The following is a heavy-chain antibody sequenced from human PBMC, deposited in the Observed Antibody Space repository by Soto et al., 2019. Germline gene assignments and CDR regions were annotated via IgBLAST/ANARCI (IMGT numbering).Heavy chain of an antibody. CDR1: GYTFISYG. V-gene: IGHV1-18*01. CDR2: ISPYNGKT. CDR3: ARAEYDTSWVGILHTGLHRVEIDF. Sequence: QIKLVQSGAEVKKAGASVKVSCKASGYTFISYGIAWVRQAPGQGLEWMGWISPYNGKTYYAQKFQDRVALTTDTSTSTAYMDVRSLRSDETALYSCARAEYDTSWVGILHTGLHRVEIDFWGQGTLVTVSS. D-gene: IGHD2-2*01. J-gene: IGHJ4*02.